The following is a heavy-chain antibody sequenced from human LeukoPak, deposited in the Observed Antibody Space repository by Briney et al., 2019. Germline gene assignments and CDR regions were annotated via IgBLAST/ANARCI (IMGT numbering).Heavy chain of an antibody. D-gene: IGHD3-16*02. J-gene: IGHJ5*02. Sequence: ASVTVSCKASGYTFTSYDINWVRQATGQGLEWMGWMNPNSGNTGSAQRFQGRVTMTRDTSIGTAYMELSSLRSEDTAVYYCARGPLVRLPSSFDPWGQGTLVTVSS. CDR3: ARGPLVRLPSSFDP. CDR2: MNPNSGNT. CDR1: GYTFTSYD. V-gene: IGHV1-8*01.